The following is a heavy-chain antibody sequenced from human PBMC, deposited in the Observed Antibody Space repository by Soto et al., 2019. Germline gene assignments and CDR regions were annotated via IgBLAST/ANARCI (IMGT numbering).Heavy chain of an antibody. CDR2: TYYRSKWYN. D-gene: IGHD6-13*01. Sequence: SQTLSLTCVISGDSVSSNSAAWNWIRQSPSRGLEWLGRTYYRSKWYNDYAVSVKSRITINPDTSKNQFSLQLNSVTPEDTAVYYCAREFSSIAAAGTRDKEQDYYYYGMDVWGQGTTVTVSS. CDR1: GDSVSSNSAA. CDR3: AREFSSIAAAGTRDKEQDYYYYGMDV. J-gene: IGHJ6*02. V-gene: IGHV6-1*01.